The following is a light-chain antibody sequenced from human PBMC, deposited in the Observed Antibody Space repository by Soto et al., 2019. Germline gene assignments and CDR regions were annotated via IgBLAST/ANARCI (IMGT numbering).Light chain of an antibody. V-gene: IGLV2-14*01. Sequence: QSALTQPASVSGSPGQSITISCTGTSSDVGGYNYVSWYQQHPGKAPKLMIYDVSNRPSRVSNRFSGSKSGNTASLTISGLQAEDEADYYCSSYTSSSTLVFGGGTKLNVL. CDR3: SSYTSSSTLV. CDR2: DVS. J-gene: IGLJ2*01. CDR1: SSDVGGYNY.